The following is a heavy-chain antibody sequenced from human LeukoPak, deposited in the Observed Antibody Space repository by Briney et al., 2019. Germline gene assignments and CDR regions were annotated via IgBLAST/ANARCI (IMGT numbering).Heavy chain of an antibody. D-gene: IGHD1-26*01. CDR3: ARGATTLYYFDY. Sequence: GGSLRLSCAASGFTFSSYWMHWFRQAPGKGLVWVSRINSDGSSTSYADSVKGRFTISRDNAKNTLYLQMNSLRAEDTAVYYCARGATTLYYFDYWGQGTLVTVSS. CDR2: INSDGSST. J-gene: IGHJ4*02. V-gene: IGHV3-74*01. CDR1: GFTFSSYW.